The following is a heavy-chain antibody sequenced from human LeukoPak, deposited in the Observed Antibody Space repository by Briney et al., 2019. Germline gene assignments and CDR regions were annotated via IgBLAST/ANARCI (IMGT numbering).Heavy chain of an antibody. CDR1: GYTFTGYY. J-gene: IGHJ3*02. CDR3: ARDPSRFGELTNAFDI. D-gene: IGHD3-10*01. V-gene: IGHV1-2*02. Sequence: ASVKVSCKASGYTFTGYYMHWVRQAPGQGLEWMGWINPNSGGTNYAQKFQGRVTMTRDTSISTAYMELSRLRSDDTAVYYCARDPSRFGELTNAFDIWGQGTMVTVSS. CDR2: INPNSGGT.